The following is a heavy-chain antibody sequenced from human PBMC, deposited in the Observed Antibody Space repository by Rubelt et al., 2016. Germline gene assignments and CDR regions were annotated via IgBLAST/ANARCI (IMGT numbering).Heavy chain of an antibody. Sequence: QLQLQESGPGLVKPSETLSLTCTVSGGSISSSSYYWGWIRQPPGKGLEWIGYIYYSGSTNYNPSLKGCVTISVDTSKNQFSLKLSSVTAADTAMYYCARGRGVWLWWGFDYWGQGTLVTVSS. CDR2: IYYSGST. CDR1: GGSISSSSYY. D-gene: IGHD2-21*01. CDR3: ARGRGVWLWWGFDY. J-gene: IGHJ4*02. V-gene: IGHV4-61*05.